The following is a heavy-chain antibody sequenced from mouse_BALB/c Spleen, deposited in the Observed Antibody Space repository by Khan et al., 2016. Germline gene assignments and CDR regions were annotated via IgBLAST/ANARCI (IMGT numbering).Heavy chain of an antibody. CDR2: ISGGGSYT. V-gene: IGHV5-9-2*01. D-gene: IGHD1-1*01. J-gene: IGHJ4*01. CDR1: GFTFSSYG. Sequence: EVELVESGGGLVKPGGSLKLSCAASGFTFSSYGMSWVRQTPEKRLEWVATISGGGSYTYYPASVTGRFTISRDNAKNNLYLQMSSLRSEDTALYYCARNYGSSYPDYWGQGTSVTVSS. CDR3: ARNYGSSYPDY.